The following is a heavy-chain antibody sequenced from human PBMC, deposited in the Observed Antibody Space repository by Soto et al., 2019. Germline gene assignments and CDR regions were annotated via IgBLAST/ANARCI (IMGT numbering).Heavy chain of an antibody. D-gene: IGHD1-26*01. V-gene: IGHV4-30-4*01. J-gene: IGHJ4*02. CDR3: ARVSRESIYYFDY. CDR2: IYYSGST. CDR1: GGSISSGDYY. Sequence: SETLSLTCTVSGGSISSGDYYWSWIRQPPGKGLEWIGYIYYSGSTYYNPSLKSRVTISVDTSKNQFSLKLSSVTAADTAVYYCARVSRESIYYFDYWGQGTLVTVSS.